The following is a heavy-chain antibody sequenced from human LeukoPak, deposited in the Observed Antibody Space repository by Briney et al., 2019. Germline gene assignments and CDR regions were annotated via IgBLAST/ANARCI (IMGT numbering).Heavy chain of an antibody. CDR1: GYTFTGYY. J-gene: IGHJ6*03. Sequence: PEASVKVSCKASGYTFTGYYMHWVRQAPGQGLEWMGWINPNSGGTNYAQKFQGWVTMTRDTSISTAYMELSRLRSDDTAVYYCARAGPDYDILTGYYPHYYYYYMDVWGKGTTVTVSS. V-gene: IGHV1-2*04. CDR2: INPNSGGT. D-gene: IGHD3-9*01. CDR3: ARAGPDYDILTGYYPHYYYYYMDV.